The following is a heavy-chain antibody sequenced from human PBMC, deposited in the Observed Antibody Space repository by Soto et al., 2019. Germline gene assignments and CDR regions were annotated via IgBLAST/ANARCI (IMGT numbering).Heavy chain of an antibody. D-gene: IGHD2-2*02. V-gene: IGHV3-48*02. J-gene: IGHJ4*02. CDR2: ISSSGGTI. CDR1: GFTFSSYS. Sequence: GSLRLSCAASGFTFSSYSMNWVRQAPGKGLEWVSYISSSGGTIYYADSVEGRFTISRDNAKNSLFLQMNSLRDEDTAVYYCARGIPGLYWGQGTLVTVSS. CDR3: ARGIPGLY.